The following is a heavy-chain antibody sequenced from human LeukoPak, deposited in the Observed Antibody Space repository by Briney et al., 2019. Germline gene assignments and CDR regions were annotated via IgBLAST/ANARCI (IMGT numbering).Heavy chain of an antibody. D-gene: IGHD2-15*01. Sequence: GGSLRLSCLTSGFTLSTNAMSWVRQAPGKGLEWISGISGSGASTYYADSVKGRFTISRDDSRDTLYLQMNSLRGDDTAVYCCAKQLGYCSDGSCYFPYWGQGTLVTVSS. J-gene: IGHJ4*02. CDR3: AKQLGYCSDGSCYFPY. CDR2: ISGSGAST. CDR1: GFTLSTNA. V-gene: IGHV3-23*01.